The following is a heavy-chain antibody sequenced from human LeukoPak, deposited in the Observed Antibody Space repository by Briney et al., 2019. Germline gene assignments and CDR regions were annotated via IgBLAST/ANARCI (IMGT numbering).Heavy chain of an antibody. CDR3: ARPSYYDSSGYSFFDQ. D-gene: IGHD3-22*01. Sequence: GESLKISCKVSGYSFINYWIGWVRQMPGKGLEWMGIIFPGDSDTKYSPSFRGQVTISADRSINTAYLQWSSLKASDTAMYYCARPSYYDSSGYSFFDQWGQGTLVTVSS. J-gene: IGHJ4*02. CDR1: GYSFINYW. V-gene: IGHV5-51*01. CDR2: IFPGDSDT.